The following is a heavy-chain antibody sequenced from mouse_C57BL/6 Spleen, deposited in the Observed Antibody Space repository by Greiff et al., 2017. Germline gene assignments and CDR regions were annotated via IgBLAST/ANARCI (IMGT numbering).Heavy chain of an antibody. D-gene: IGHD2-1*01. Sequence: ESGPGLVKPSQSLSLTCSVTGYSITSGYYWNWIRQFPGNKLEWMGYISYDGSNNYNPSLKNRISITRDTSKNQFFLKLNSVTTEDTATYYCAREGGNHFDYWGQGTTLTVSS. J-gene: IGHJ2*01. V-gene: IGHV3-6*01. CDR2: ISYDGSN. CDR1: GYSITSGYY. CDR3: AREGGNHFDY.